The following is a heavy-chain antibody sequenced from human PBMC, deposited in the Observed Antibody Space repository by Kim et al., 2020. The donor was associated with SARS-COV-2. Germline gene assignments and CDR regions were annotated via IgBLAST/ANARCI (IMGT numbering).Heavy chain of an antibody. CDR2: IFYSGST. CDR3: ARVGCSSTSCPDAFDI. CDR1: GGSITYYY. J-gene: IGHJ3*02. V-gene: IGHV4-59*01. D-gene: IGHD2-2*01. Sequence: SETLSLTCTVSGGSITYYYWSWIRQPPGKGLEWIGYIFYSGSTNYNPSLKSRVTISVDTYKNQFSLKLTSVTAADTAVYYCARVGCSSTSCPDAFDIWGQGTMVTVSS.